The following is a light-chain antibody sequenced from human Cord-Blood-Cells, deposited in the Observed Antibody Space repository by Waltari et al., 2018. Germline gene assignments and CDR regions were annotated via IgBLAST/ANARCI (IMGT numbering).Light chain of an antibody. V-gene: IGLV2-14*01. CDR3: SSYTSSSTVV. CDR1: SSDVGGFNY. Sequence: QSALTQPASVSGSLGQSITISCTGTSSDVGGFNYASWYQQHPGKAPKLMIYDVSNRPSGVSNLFSGSKSGNTASLTISGLQAEDEADYYCSSYTSSSTVVFGGGTKLTVL. CDR2: DVS. J-gene: IGLJ2*01.